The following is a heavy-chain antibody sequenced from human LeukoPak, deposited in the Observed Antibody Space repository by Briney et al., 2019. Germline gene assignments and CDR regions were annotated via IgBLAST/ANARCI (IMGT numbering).Heavy chain of an antibody. CDR3: ARVVGYSYGAPFDP. Sequence: SETLPLTCTVSGGSISSYYWSWIRQPPGKGLEWIGYIYYSGSTNYNPSLKSRVTISVDTSKNQFSLKLSSVTAADTAVYYCARVVGYSYGAPFDPWGQGTLVTVSS. CDR2: IYYSGST. V-gene: IGHV4-59*01. J-gene: IGHJ5*02. D-gene: IGHD5-18*01. CDR1: GGSISSYY.